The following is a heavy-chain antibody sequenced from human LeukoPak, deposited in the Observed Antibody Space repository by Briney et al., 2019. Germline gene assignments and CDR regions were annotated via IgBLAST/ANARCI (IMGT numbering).Heavy chain of an antibody. CDR2: ISSSGSTI. J-gene: IGHJ4*02. CDR1: GFTFSDYY. Sequence: GGSLRLSCAASGFTFSDYYMSWIRQAPGKGLEWVSYISSSGSTIYYADSVKGRFTISRDNAKNSLYLQMNSLRAEDTAVYYCAKQVGLSSGWYGGYYFDYWGQGTLVTVSS. D-gene: IGHD6-19*01. CDR3: AKQVGLSSGWYGGYYFDY. V-gene: IGHV3-11*04.